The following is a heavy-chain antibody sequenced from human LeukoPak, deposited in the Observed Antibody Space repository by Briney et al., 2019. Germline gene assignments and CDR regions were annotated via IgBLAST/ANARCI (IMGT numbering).Heavy chain of an antibody. V-gene: IGHV3-23*01. J-gene: IGHJ6*03. CDR2: ISGTGDRT. CDR3: AKDSSIGAVAGSLGNYYYYYYMDV. CDR1: GFTFSSYA. D-gene: IGHD6-19*01. Sequence: GGSLRLSCAASGFTFSSYAMTWVRQAPGKGLEGVSAISGTGDRTYYSVSVNGRFPISRYPSNNTLFLQMNSLRAEDTAVYYCAKDSSIGAVAGSLGNYYYYYYMDVWGKGTTVTVSS.